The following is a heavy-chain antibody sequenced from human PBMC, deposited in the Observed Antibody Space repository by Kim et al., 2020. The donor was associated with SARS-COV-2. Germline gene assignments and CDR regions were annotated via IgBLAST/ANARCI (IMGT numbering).Heavy chain of an antibody. CDR1: GGSISSSSYY. CDR3: ARRPLVVVPAAIEL. Sequence: SETLSLTCTVSGGSISSSSYYWGWIRQPPGKGLEWIGSIYYSGSTYYNPSLKSRVTISVDTSKNQFSLKLSSVTAADTAVYYCARRPLVVVPAAIELWGQGTLVTVSS. CDR2: IYYSGST. V-gene: IGHV4-39*01. J-gene: IGHJ4*02. D-gene: IGHD2-2*01.